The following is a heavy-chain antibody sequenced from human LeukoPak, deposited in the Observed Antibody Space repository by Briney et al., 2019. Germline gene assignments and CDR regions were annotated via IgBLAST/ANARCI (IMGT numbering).Heavy chain of an antibody. CDR3: AREGYTSGFPFDI. D-gene: IGHD6-19*01. CDR2: ISANNGDT. J-gene: IGHJ3*02. CDR1: GYSFINYG. Sequence: ASVKVSCKASGYSFINYGISWVRQAPGQGLEWMGWISANNGDTNFAQKLQGRVTMTTDTSTSTAYMELRSLRSDDTAVYYCAREGYTSGFPFDIWGQGTMVTVSS. V-gene: IGHV1-18*01.